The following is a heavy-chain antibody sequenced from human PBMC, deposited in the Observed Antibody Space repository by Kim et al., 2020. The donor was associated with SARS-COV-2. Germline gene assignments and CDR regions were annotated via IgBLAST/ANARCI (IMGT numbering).Heavy chain of an antibody. Sequence: GGSLRLSCAASGFTFSSYEMNWVRQAPGKGLEWVSYISSSGSTIYYADSVKGRFTISRDNAKNSLYLQMNSLRAEDTAVYYCARSIIDSGEAFDIWGQGTMVTVSS. V-gene: IGHV3-48*03. J-gene: IGHJ3*02. D-gene: IGHD3-10*01. CDR3: ARSIIDSGEAFDI. CDR1: GFTFSSYE. CDR2: ISSSGSTI.